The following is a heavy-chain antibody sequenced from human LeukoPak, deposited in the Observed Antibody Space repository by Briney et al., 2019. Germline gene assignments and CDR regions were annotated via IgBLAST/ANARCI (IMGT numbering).Heavy chain of an antibody. CDR3: ARDTPGESSGISSLDY. J-gene: IGHJ4*02. CDR2: IYYSGST. CDR1: GGSISSSSYY. D-gene: IGHD3-10*01. Sequence: PSETLSLTCTVSGGSISSSSYYWGWIRQPPGKGLEWIGSIYYSGSTYYNPSLKSRVTISVDTSKNQFSLKLSSVTAADTAVYYCARDTPGESSGISSLDYWGQGTLVTVSS. V-gene: IGHV4-39*07.